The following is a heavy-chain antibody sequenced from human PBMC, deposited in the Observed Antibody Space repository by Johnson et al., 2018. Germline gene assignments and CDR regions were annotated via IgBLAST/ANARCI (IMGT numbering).Heavy chain of an antibody. CDR3: ARVRPVAATRGEYYMDV. V-gene: IGHV3-33*01. J-gene: IGHJ6*03. D-gene: IGHD2-15*01. Sequence: QLVQSGGGVVQPGRSLRLSCAASGFTFSSYGMHWVRQAPGKGLEWVAVIWYDGSEKYYVDSVKGRFPISRDNAKNSLYLQMNSLRAEDTAVYYCARVRPVAATRGEYYMDVWGKGTTVTVSS. CDR1: GFTFSSYG. CDR2: IWYDGSEK.